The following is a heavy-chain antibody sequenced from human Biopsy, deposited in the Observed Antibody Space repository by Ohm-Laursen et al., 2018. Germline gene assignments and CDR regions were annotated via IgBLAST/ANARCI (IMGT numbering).Heavy chain of an antibody. D-gene: IGHD3-9*01. Sequence: SLRLSCAASRFTFEDYAMHWVRLTPGKGLEWVSGIDWNRGSIAYGDSVKGRFTISRDNSKNSLYLQMNSLRAEDTALYYCARAFRGQYFYYYYGMDVWGQGTTVTVSS. CDR1: RFTFEDYA. CDR3: ARAFRGQYFYYYYGMDV. J-gene: IGHJ6*02. V-gene: IGHV3-9*01. CDR2: IDWNRGSI.